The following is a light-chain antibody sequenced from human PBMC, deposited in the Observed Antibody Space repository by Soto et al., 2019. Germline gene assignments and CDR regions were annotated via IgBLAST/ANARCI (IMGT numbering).Light chain of an antibody. Sequence: QSDLTQPASASGSPGQSGTISCTGTSSDVGGSNFVSWYRQHPGKAPKLMIYEVSKRPSGVPDRFSGSKSGNTASLTVSGLQAEDEADYYCSSYAVYNTVVFGGGTKVTVL. CDR3: SSYAVYNTVV. V-gene: IGLV2-8*01. CDR1: SSDVGGSNF. CDR2: EVS. J-gene: IGLJ3*02.